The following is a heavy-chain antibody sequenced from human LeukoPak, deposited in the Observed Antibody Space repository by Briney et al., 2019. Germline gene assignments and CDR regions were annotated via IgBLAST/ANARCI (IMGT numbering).Heavy chain of an antibody. V-gene: IGHV3-48*03. CDR1: GFMFSSYE. CDR3: ARAPYYYDSSGLGS. CDR2: ISDSGSTI. Sequence: GRSLRLSCAASGFMFSSYEMNWVRQAPGKGLEWVSYISDSGSTIQYADSVKGRFTISRDNAKNSLYLQMNSLRAEDTAVYYCARAPYYYDSSGLGSWGQGTLVTVSS. J-gene: IGHJ4*02. D-gene: IGHD3-22*01.